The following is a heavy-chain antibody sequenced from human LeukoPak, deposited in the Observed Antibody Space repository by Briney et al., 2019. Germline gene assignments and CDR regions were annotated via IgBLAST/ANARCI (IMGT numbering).Heavy chain of an antibody. CDR3: ATYTNWVAGDV. CDR1: GFSFSDSW. J-gene: IGHJ6*02. CDR2: IDKDGGVR. D-gene: IGHD7-27*01. V-gene: IGHV3-7*01. Sequence: GGALRLSCVASGFSFSDSWMSWGRQAPGRGLEWVADIDKDGGVRDYVDSVKGRFTISRDNAKNSLYLQMDSLRAEDTAVYYCATYTNWVAGDVWGQGTTVSVSS.